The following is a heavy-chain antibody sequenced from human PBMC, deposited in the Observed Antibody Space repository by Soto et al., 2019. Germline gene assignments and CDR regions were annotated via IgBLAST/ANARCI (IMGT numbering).Heavy chain of an antibody. CDR3: ASSSLYVMDV. CDR2: IYYSGNT. J-gene: IGHJ6*02. V-gene: IGHV4-30-4*01. Sequence: PSETLSLTCSVSGGSISSGYYYWSWIRQPPGKGLDWIGNIYYSGNTYYNPSLKSRLIISIDTSKNQFSLKVGSGTAADTAVSYCASSSLYVMDVWGQGTTVT. CDR1: GGSISSGYYY.